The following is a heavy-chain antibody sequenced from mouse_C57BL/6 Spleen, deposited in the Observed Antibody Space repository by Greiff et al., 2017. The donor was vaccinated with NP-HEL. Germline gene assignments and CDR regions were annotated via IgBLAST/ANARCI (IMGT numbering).Heavy chain of an antibody. D-gene: IGHD1-1*01. CDR3: ARQSRGAMDY. CDR2: IDPSDSYT. CDR1: GYTFTSYW. Sequence: VQLQESGAELVMPGASVKLSCKASGYTFTSYWMHWVKQRPGQGLEWIGEIDPSDSYTNYNQKFKGKSTLTVDKSSSTAYMQLSSLTSEDSAVYYCARQSRGAMDYWGQGTSVTVSS. J-gene: IGHJ4*01. V-gene: IGHV1-69*01.